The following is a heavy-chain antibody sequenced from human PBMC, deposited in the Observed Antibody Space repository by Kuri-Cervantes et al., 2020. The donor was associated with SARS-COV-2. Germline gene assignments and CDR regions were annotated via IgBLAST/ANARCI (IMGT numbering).Heavy chain of an antibody. CDR1: GLTVSSNY. V-gene: IGHV3-66*02. J-gene: IGHJ6*03. Sequence: GGSLRLSCAASGLTVSSNYMSWVRQAPGKGLEWVSVVYGAHNTYYADSVKGRFTISRDNSKNTLYLEMDGLRPEDTAVYYCARDMTFDDYGDYFYYYMDVWGKGTTVTVSS. CDR2: VYGAHNT. CDR3: ARDMTFDDYGDYFYYYMDV. D-gene: IGHD3-16*01.